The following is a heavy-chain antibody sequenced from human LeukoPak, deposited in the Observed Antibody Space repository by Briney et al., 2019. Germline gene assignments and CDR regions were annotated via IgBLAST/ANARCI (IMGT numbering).Heavy chain of an antibody. CDR2: MNPNSGNT. Sequence: ASVKVSCKASGYTFTSYDINWVRQATGQGLEWMGWMNPNSGNTGYAQKFQGGVTITRNTSISTAYMELSRLRSDDTAVYYCAKVRGIAAAGPYYYYYMDVWGKGTTVTVSS. CDR3: AKVRGIAAAGPYYYYYMDV. V-gene: IGHV1-8*03. CDR1: GYTFTSYD. J-gene: IGHJ6*03. D-gene: IGHD6-13*01.